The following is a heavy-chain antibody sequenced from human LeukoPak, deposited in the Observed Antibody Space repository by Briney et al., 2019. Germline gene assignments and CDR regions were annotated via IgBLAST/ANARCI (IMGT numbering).Heavy chain of an antibody. CDR2: VYDSGST. J-gene: IGHJ6*03. Sequence: SETLSLTCSVSGGSISSYYWSWIRQPPGKGLEYIGHVYDSGSTNYNTSLKSRVTISIDTSKNQFSLKLSSVAAADTAVYYCARVGSYCMGVWGKGSTVTVSS. CDR3: ARVGSYCMGV. D-gene: IGHD1-26*01. V-gene: IGHV4-59*01. CDR1: GGSISSYY.